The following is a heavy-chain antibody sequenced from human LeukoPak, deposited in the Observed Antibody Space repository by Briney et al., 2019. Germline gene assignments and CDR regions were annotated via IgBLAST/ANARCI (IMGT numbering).Heavy chain of an antibody. D-gene: IGHD3-22*01. CDR1: GFTFSSYW. J-gene: IGHJ3*02. Sequence: GGSLRLSCAASGFTFSSYWMSWVRQAPGKGLEWVANIKQDGSEKYYVDSVKGRFTISRDNAKNSLYLQMNGLRAEDTAVYYCARDVTKVIVVVYDAFDTWGQGTMVTVSS. CDR3: ARDVTKVIVVVYDAFDT. V-gene: IGHV3-7*01. CDR2: IKQDGSEK.